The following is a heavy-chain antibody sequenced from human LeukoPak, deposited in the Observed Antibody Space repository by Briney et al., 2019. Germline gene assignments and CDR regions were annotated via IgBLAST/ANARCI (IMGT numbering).Heavy chain of an antibody. J-gene: IGHJ4*02. CDR3: ARRRAKYSSSRGEFDY. CDR2: LYYSGGT. CDR1: GVSINNYY. Sequence: ETLSLTCTVSGVSINNYYWSWIRQPPGKGLEWIGYLYYSGGTNYNPSLKSRVTISVDTSKNQFSLKLNSVTAADTAVYYCARRRAKYSSSRGEFDYWGQGTLVTVSS. D-gene: IGHD6-6*01. V-gene: IGHV4-59*08.